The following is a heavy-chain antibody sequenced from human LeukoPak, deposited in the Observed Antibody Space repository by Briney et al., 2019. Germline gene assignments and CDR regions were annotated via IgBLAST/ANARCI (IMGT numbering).Heavy chain of an antibody. Sequence: SQTLSLTCTVSGGSTSSGSYYWSWIRQPAGKGLEWIGRIYTSGSTNYNPSLKSRVTISVDTSKNQFSLKLSSVTAADTAVYYCARDAGYSSSWYEGYYYYMDVWGKGTTVTVSS. CDR1: GGSTSSGSYY. CDR2: IYTSGST. D-gene: IGHD6-13*01. CDR3: ARDAGYSSSWYEGYYYYMDV. V-gene: IGHV4-61*02. J-gene: IGHJ6*03.